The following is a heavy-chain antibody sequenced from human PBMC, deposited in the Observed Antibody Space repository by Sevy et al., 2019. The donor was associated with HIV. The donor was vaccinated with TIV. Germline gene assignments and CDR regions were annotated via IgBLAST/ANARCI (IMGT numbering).Heavy chain of an antibody. CDR2: IIPIFGTA. CDR1: GGTFSSYA. CDR3: ARRGPYSAAFDY. J-gene: IGHJ4*02. D-gene: IGHD4-4*01. Sequence: ASVKVSCKASGGTFSSYAISWVRQAPGQGLEWMGGIIPIFGTANYAQKFQGRVTITADESTSTAYMELSSLRSEDTAVYYCARRGPYSAAFDYWGQRTLVTVSS. V-gene: IGHV1-69*13.